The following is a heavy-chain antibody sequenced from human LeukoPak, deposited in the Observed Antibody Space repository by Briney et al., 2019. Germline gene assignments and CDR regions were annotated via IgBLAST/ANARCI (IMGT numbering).Heavy chain of an antibody. V-gene: IGHV1-24*01. CDR2: FDPEDGET. J-gene: IGHJ5*02. CDR1: GYTFTSYG. CDR3: ATEDYSSSSLRWFDP. D-gene: IGHD6-6*01. Sequence: GASVKVSCKASGYTFTSYGISWVRQAPGQGLEWMGGFDPEDGETIYAQKFQGRVTMTEDTSTDTAYMELSSLRSEDTAVYYCATEDYSSSSLRWFDPWGQGTLVTVSS.